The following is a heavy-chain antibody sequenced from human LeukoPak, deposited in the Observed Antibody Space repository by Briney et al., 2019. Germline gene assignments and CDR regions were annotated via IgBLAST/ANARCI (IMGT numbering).Heavy chain of an antibody. CDR2: INPSSGIT. V-gene: IGHV1-46*01. CDR3: ARGGWELRTFDY. CDR1: GYAFTSYY. Sequence: GASVKVSCKASGYAFTSYYIHWVRQAPGQGLEWMGRINPSSGITTYAQKFQGRVTMTRDTSTSTVYMELSSLRSEDTAVYYCARGGWELRTFDYWGQGTLVTVSS. D-gene: IGHD1-26*01. J-gene: IGHJ4*02.